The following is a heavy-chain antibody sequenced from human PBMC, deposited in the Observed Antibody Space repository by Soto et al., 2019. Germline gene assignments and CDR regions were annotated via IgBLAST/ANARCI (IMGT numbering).Heavy chain of an antibody. CDR1: GGSFSGYY. V-gene: IGHV4-34*01. J-gene: IGHJ4*02. D-gene: IGHD3-3*01. CDR2: INHSGST. Sequence: SETLSLTCAVYGGSFSGYYWSWIRQPPGKGLEWIGEINHSGSTNYNPSLKSRVTISVDTSKNQFSLKLSSVTAADTAVYYCARGLKYYDFWSGYYDPFDYWGQGTLVTVSS. CDR3: ARGLKYYDFWSGYYDPFDY.